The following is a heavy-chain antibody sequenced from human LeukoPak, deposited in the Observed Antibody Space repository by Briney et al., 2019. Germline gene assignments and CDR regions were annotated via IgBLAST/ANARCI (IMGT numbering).Heavy chain of an antibody. CDR3: ARGRYYDSSGYYFDY. CDR2: IYYSGST. D-gene: IGHD3-22*01. J-gene: IGHJ4*02. CDR1: GGSISSYY. Sequence: PSETLSLTCTVSGGSISSYYWSWIRQPPGKGLEWIGYIYYSGSTNYNPSLKSRATISVDTSKNQFSLKLSSVTAADTAVYYCARGRYYDSSGYYFDYWGQGTLVTVSS. V-gene: IGHV4-59*01.